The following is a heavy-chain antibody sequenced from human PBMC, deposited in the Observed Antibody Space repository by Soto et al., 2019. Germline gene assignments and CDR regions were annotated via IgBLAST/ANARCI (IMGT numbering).Heavy chain of an antibody. CDR3: ARERNRAPRYNWFDP. CDR2: IYYSGST. D-gene: IGHD1-26*01. J-gene: IGHJ5*02. Sequence: SETVSLTXTVSGGSISSGDYYWSWIRQPPGKGLEWIGYIYYSGSTYYNPSLKSRVTISVDTSKNQFSLKLSSVTAADTAVYYCARERNRAPRYNWFDPWGQGTLVTVSS. CDR1: GGSISSGDYY. V-gene: IGHV4-30-4*01.